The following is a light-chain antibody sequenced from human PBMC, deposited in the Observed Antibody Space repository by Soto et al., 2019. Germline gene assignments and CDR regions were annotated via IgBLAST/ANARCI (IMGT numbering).Light chain of an antibody. V-gene: IGKV3-15*01. CDR2: GAS. J-gene: IGKJ4*01. Sequence: EIAMTQSPATPSMFPGERAPPSCRASQSVSSNLAWYQQKPGQAPRLLIYGASTRATGIPARFSGSGSGTEFTLTISSLQSEDFAVYYCQQYNNWPPVTFGGGTKVDI. CDR1: QSVSSN. CDR3: QQYNNWPPVT.